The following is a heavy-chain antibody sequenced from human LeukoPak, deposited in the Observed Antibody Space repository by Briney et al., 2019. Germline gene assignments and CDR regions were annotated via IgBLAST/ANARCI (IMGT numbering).Heavy chain of an antibody. V-gene: IGHV3-30*04. D-gene: IGHD5-18*01. Sequence: SGGSLRLSCAASGFTFSSYGLHWVRQAPGKGLEWVAVISYDGSNKYYADSMKGRFTISRDNSKNTLYLQMNSLRAEDTAVYYCARDSRPRYSYDYYGFLLGIDYWGQGTLVTVSS. J-gene: IGHJ4*02. CDR1: GFTFSSYG. CDR3: ARDSRPRYSYDYYGFLLGIDY. CDR2: ISYDGSNK.